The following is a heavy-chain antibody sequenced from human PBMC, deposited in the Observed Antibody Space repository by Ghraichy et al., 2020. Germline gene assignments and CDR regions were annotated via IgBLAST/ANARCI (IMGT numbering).Heavy chain of an antibody. CDR1: GFSLSTSGVG. Sequence: SGPTLVKPTQTLTLTCTFSGFSLSTSGVGVGWIRQPPGKALEWLALIYWNDDKRYSPSLKSRLTITKDTSKNQVVLTMTNMDPVDTATYYCAHRLRDSSGWYGNYYFDYWGQGTLVTVSS. J-gene: IGHJ4*02. D-gene: IGHD6-19*01. CDR2: IYWNDDK. V-gene: IGHV2-5*01. CDR3: AHRLRDSSGWYGNYYFDY.